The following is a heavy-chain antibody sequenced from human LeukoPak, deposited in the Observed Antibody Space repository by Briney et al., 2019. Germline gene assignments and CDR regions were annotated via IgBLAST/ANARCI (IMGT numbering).Heavy chain of an antibody. J-gene: IGHJ4*02. CDR3: ARDLTRDFWSGYFLYYFDY. CDR1: GYTFTGYY. CDR2: INPNSGGT. V-gene: IGHV1-2*02. Sequence: ASVKVSCKASGYTFTGYYMHWVRQAPGQGLEWMGWINPNSGGTNYVQKFQGRVTMTRDTSISTAYMELSRLRSDDTAVYYCARDLTRDFWSGYFLYYFDYWGQGTLVTVSS. D-gene: IGHD3-3*01.